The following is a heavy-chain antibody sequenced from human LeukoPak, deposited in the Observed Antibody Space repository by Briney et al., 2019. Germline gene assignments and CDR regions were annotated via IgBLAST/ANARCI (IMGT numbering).Heavy chain of an antibody. D-gene: IGHD2-2*01. CDR3: GEDWTDCSSPSCYYGY. V-gene: IGHV3-30*18. J-gene: IGHJ4*02. CDR1: GFTFSSYG. CDR2: ISYDGSNK. Sequence: GGSLRLSCAASGFTFSSYGMHWVRQAPGKGLGWVAVISYDGSNKYYADSVKGRFTISRDNSKNTLYLQMNSLRAEDTAVYYCGEDWTDCSSPSCYYGYWGQGTLVTVSS.